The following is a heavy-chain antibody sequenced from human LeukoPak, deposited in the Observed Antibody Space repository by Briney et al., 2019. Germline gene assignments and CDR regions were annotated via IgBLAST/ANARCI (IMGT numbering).Heavy chain of an antibody. CDR3: ARHQTVAGGVEFDY. Sequence: GESLKISCKGSGYSFTSYWIGWVRQMPGEGLEWMGIIYPGDSDTRYSPSFQGQVTISADKSISTAYPRWSSLKASDTAMYYCARHQTVAGGVEFDYWGQGTLVTVSS. J-gene: IGHJ4*02. D-gene: IGHD6-19*01. V-gene: IGHV5-51*01. CDR2: IYPGDSDT. CDR1: GYSFTSYW.